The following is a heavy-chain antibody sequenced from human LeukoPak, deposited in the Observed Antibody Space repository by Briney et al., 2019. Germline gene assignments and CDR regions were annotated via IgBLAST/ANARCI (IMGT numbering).Heavy chain of an antibody. J-gene: IGHJ4*02. CDR1: GFTFSSYS. V-gene: IGHV3-21*01. Sequence: GGSLRLSXAASGFTFSSYSMNWVRQAPGKGLEWVSSISSSSSYIYYADSVKGRFTISRDNAKNSLYLQMNSLRAEDTAVYYCARVLAGTIDYWGQGTLVTVSS. CDR3: ARVLAGTIDY. CDR2: ISSSSSYI. D-gene: IGHD6-19*01.